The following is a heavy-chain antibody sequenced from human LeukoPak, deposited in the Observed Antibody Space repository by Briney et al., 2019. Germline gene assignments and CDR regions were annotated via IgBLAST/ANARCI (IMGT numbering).Heavy chain of an antibody. V-gene: IGHV3-74*01. Sequence: GSLRLSCGASGFTFSSYWMHWVRPAPGKGLVWVSRINNDGSSTSYADSVQGRFTISRDNAKNTLYLQMNSLRAEDTALYYCARVARGDYYYYYMDVWGKGTTVTVSS. J-gene: IGHJ6*03. CDR2: INNDGSST. CDR1: GFTFSSYW. D-gene: IGHD3-10*01. CDR3: ARVARGDYYYYYMDV.